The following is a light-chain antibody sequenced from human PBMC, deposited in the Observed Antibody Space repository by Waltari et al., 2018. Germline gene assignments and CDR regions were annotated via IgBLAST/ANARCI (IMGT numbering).Light chain of an antibody. V-gene: IGKV3-11*01. Sequence: EIVLTQSPATLSLSPGERATLSCRASQSVSYYLAWYQQRPGQAPRLLIYDASSRANGIPARFSGSGSETDFTLTISSLEPEDFAVYYCQQRRTWPLTFGGGTKVEI. CDR2: DAS. J-gene: IGKJ4*01. CDR3: QQRRTWPLT. CDR1: QSVSYY.